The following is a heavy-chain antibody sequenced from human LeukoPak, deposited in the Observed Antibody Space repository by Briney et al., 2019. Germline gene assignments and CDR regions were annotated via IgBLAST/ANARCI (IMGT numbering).Heavy chain of an antibody. CDR1: GGSINFYN. CDR3: ARGLTGTQLDFFDY. CDR2: IYNSGST. D-gene: IGHD1-20*01. V-gene: IGHV4-59*01. Sequence: SETLSLTCTVSGGSINFYNWSWIRQPPGKGLEWIGYIYNSGSTNYNSALKGRVTISVDTSKSQFSLKLTSVTAADTAVYYCARGLTGTQLDFFDYWGQGTLVTVSS. J-gene: IGHJ4*02.